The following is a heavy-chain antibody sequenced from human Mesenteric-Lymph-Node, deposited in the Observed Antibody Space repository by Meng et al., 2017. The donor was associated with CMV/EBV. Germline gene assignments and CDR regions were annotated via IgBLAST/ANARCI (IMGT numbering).Heavy chain of an antibody. CDR1: GFTFSSYW. D-gene: IGHD3-3*01. Sequence: GESLKISCAASGFTFSSYWMHWVRQAPGKGLVWVSRINSDGSSTSYADSVKGRFTISRDNAKNTLYLQMNSLRAEDTAVYYCARDAGPIFGVVIAPYYFDYWGQGTLVTVSS. CDR3: ARDAGPIFGVVIAPYYFDY. J-gene: IGHJ4*02. V-gene: IGHV3-74*01. CDR2: INSDGSST.